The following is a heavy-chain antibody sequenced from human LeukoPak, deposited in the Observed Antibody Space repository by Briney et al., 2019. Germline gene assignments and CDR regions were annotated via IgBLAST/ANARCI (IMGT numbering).Heavy chain of an antibody. CDR1: GYTFITYG. J-gene: IGHJ4*02. CDR2: ISAYNGDT. CDR3: ARVVVGATGLSY. Sequence: ASVKVSCKASGYTFITYGISWVRQAPGQGLEWMGWISAYNGDTNYAQKFQGRVTMTTDTSTSTAYMELRSLRSDDTAVYYCARVVVGATGLSYWGQGTLVTVSS. D-gene: IGHD1-26*01. V-gene: IGHV1-18*01.